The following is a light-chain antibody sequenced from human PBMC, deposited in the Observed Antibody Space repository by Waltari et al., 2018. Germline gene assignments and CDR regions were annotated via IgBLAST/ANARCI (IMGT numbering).Light chain of an antibody. CDR1: QHINMN. CDR2: GAS. V-gene: IGKV3-15*01. CDR3: QHYNDWPPWT. J-gene: IGKJ1*01. Sequence: DIVLTQSPATLSLSPGERATLPCRASQHINMNLAWYQQKPGQAPRLLFYGASTRESGVPARFSGSGSGTEFTLTISSLQSEDFGLYYCQHYNDWPPWTFGQGTRVE.